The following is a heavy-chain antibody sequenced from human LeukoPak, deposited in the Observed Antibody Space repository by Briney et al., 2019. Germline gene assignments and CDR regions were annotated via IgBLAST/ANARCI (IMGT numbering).Heavy chain of an antibody. Sequence: PGGSLRLSCAASGFTFSSYGMHGVRQAPGKGLEWVAVIWYDGSNKYYADSVKGRFTISRDNSKNTLYLQMNSLRAEDTAVYYCARAGYGDYEDYFDYWGQGTLVTVSS. D-gene: IGHD4-17*01. CDR3: ARAGYGDYEDYFDY. CDR2: IWYDGSNK. J-gene: IGHJ4*02. CDR1: GFTFSSYG. V-gene: IGHV3-33*01.